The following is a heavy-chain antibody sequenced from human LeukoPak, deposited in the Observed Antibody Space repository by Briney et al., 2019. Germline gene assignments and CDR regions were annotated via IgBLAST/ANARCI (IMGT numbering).Heavy chain of an antibody. Sequence: GGSLRLSCVASGFTFSNAWMNWVRQAPGKGLEWVGRIKSKTDGGTTDYAAPVKGRFTISRDDSKNTLYLQMNSLKTEDTAVYYCTTLTMILGPHFDYWGQGTLVTVSS. V-gene: IGHV3-15*01. CDR3: TTLTMILGPHFDY. J-gene: IGHJ4*02. CDR2: IKSKTDGGTT. CDR1: GFTFSNAW. D-gene: IGHD3-22*01.